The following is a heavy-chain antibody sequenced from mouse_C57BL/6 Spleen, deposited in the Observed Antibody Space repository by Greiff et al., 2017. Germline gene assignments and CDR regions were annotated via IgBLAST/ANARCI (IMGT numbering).Heavy chain of an antibody. D-gene: IGHD1-1*01. J-gene: IGHJ2*01. Sequence: VQLQQPGAELVRPGSSVKLSCKASGYTFTSYWMHWVKQRPIQGLEWIGNIDPSDSDTHYNQKFKDKATLTVDKSSSTAYMQLSSLTSEDSAVYDCARSITTVAPYFDYWGQGTTLTVSS. CDR2: IDPSDSDT. CDR1: GYTFTSYW. CDR3: ARSITTVAPYFDY. V-gene: IGHV1-52*01.